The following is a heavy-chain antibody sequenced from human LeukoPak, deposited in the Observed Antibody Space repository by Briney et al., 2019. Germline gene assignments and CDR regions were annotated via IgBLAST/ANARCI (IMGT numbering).Heavy chain of an antibody. CDR1: GFTFSNAW. Sequence: GGSLRLSCAASGFTFSNAWMSWVRQAPGKGLEWVGRIKNKTDSGTTDYAAPVKGRVTISRDESKNTLYLHMNSLKTEDTAVYYCVTDRPHYYGSGNYYTWGQGTLVIVSS. CDR3: VTDRPHYYGSGNYYT. J-gene: IGHJ5*02. V-gene: IGHV3-15*01. D-gene: IGHD3-10*01. CDR2: IKNKTDSGTT.